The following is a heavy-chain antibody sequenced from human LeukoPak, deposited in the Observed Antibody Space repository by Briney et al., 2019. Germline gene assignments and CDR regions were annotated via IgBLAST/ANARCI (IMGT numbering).Heavy chain of an antibody. CDR2: ICGSGGSA. CDR1: GFTFGDYS. Sequence: GGSLRLSCTASGFTFGDYSMSWVRQAPGEGLEWVSAICGSGGSAYYADSVKGRFTISRDNSKNTLYLQMNSLRAEDTAVYYCAKEVWELQNLYFDYWGQGTLVTVSS. CDR3: AKEVWELQNLYFDY. J-gene: IGHJ4*02. V-gene: IGHV3-23*01. D-gene: IGHD1-26*01.